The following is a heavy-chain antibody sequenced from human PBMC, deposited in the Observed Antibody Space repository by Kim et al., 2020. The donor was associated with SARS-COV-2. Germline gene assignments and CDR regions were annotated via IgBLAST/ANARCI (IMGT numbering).Heavy chain of an antibody. D-gene: IGHD6-13*01. Sequence: GGSLRLSCAASGFTFSSYGMHWVRQAPGKGLEWVAVISYDGSNKYYADSVKGRFTISRDNSKITLYLQMNSLRAEDTAVYYCAKEEAAAAPMYYYGMDVWGQGTTVTVSS. CDR3: AKEEAAAAPMYYYGMDV. CDR1: GFTFSSYG. CDR2: ISYDGSNK. V-gene: IGHV3-30*18. J-gene: IGHJ6*02.